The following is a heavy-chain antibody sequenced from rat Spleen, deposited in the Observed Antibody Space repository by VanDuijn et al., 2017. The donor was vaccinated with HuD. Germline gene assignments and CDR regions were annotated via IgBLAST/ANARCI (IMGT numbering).Heavy chain of an antibody. Sequence: EVQLKESGPGLVQPSQTLSLTCTVSGFSLTAYSVHWVRQPPGKGLEWIATITSGGSYTYYPDSVKGRFTISRDNARGTLYLQMDSLRSEDTATYYCTRDMGYWGQGVMVTVSS. V-gene: IGHV5-19*01. D-gene: IGHD1-7*01. CDR2: ITSGGSYT. CDR3: TRDMGY. CDR1: GFSLTAYS. J-gene: IGHJ2*01.